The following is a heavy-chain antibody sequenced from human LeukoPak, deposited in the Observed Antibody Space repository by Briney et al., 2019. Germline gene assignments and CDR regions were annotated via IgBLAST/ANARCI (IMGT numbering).Heavy chain of an antibody. Sequence: SEALSVTCAFDGGSFSGYYWSWIREPPGKGLEWIGEINHGGSTNYNPSLKSRVTISVDTSKNQFSLKLSSVTAADTAVYYCARVDLPKVDSGQGTLVTVSS. D-gene: IGHD2-15*01. CDR1: GGSFSGYY. J-gene: IGHJ4*02. CDR2: INHGGST. V-gene: IGHV4-34*01. CDR3: ARVDLPKVD.